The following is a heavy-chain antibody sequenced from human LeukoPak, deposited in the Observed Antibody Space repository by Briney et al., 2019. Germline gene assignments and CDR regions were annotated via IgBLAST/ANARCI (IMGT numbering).Heavy chain of an antibody. V-gene: IGHV4-59*01. CDR1: GGSISSYY. D-gene: IGHD3-3*01. J-gene: IGHJ4*02. CDR3: ATIRDFWSGYSDY. CDR2: ISSSGST. Sequence: SETLSLTCTVSGGSISSYYRSWIRQPPGKGLEWIGFISSSGSTTYNPSLKGRVTISLDTSKNQFSLKLSSVTAADSAVYYCATIRDFWSGYSDYWGQGTLVSVSS.